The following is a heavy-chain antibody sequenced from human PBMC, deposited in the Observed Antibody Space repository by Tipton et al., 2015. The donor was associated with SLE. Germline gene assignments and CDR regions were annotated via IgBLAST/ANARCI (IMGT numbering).Heavy chain of an antibody. D-gene: IGHD6-6*01. V-gene: IGHV4-59*11. Sequence: TLSLTCTVSGGSISGHYWSWIRQPPGKGLEWIGYIYYTGSTNYNPSLKSRVTISVDTSKNQFSLNLSSVTAADTAVYYCARSRGSSSVSYYWGQGTLVTVSS. J-gene: IGHJ4*02. CDR3: ARSRGSSSVSYY. CDR2: IYYTGST. CDR1: GGSISGHY.